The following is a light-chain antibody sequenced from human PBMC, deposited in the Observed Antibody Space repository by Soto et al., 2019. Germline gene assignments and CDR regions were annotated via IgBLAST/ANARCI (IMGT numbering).Light chain of an antibody. CDR2: AAS. CDR1: RDIGSD. J-gene: IGKJ1*01. V-gene: IGKV1-6*01. CDR3: LQDHDDSWT. Sequence: ATQMTQSPSSLSASVGDRITITCRAGRDIGSDLSWYQQKPGKAPTLLIYAASNLQSGVPSRFRGSRSGTEFTLTVSSLQPEDFATYYCLQDHDDSWTFGQGTKV.